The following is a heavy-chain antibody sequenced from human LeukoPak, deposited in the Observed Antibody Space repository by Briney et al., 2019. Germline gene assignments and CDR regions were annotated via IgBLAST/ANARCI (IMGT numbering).Heavy chain of an antibody. CDR1: GYTFTDYN. CDR3: ARVVYYFYAMDV. Sequence: ASVKVSYKASGYTFTDYNIHWVRQAPGQGLEWMGRINPNSGGTNYAQKFQGRVHMTRDTSISTAYMELSRLRSDDTALYYCARVVYYFYAMDVWGQGTTVTVSS. D-gene: IGHD2-8*01. CDR2: INPNSGGT. J-gene: IGHJ6*02. V-gene: IGHV1-2*06.